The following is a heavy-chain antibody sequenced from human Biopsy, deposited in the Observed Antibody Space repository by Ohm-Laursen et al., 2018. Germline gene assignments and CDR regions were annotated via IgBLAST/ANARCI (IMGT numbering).Heavy chain of an antibody. CDR3: ARDSRGGHLNTTLITGKNLDS. CDR1: GASITSGGYH. CDR2: IYNSGST. J-gene: IGHJ4*02. V-gene: IGHV4-31*03. D-gene: IGHD3-16*01. Sequence: TLSLTCTVSGASITSGGYHWSWIRQHPGKGLEWIGYIYNSGSTDYNPSLKSRVSISVDTSKTQFSLNLRSVTAAVTAVYFCARDSRGGHLNTTLITGKNLDSWGQGILVTVSS.